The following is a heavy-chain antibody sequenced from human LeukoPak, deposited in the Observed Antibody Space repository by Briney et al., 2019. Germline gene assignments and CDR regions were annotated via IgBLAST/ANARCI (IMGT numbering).Heavy chain of an antibody. CDR3: ARDIVVVPAASRYYYYYGMDV. D-gene: IGHD2-2*01. CDR1: GFTFSSYA. Sequence: GRSLRLSCAASGFTFSSYAMHWVRQAPGKGLEWVAVISYDGSNKYYADSVKGRFTISRDNSKNTLYLQMNSLRAEDTAVYYCARDIVVVPAASRYYYYYGMDVWGQGTTVTVSS. V-gene: IGHV3-30*04. CDR2: ISYDGSNK. J-gene: IGHJ6*02.